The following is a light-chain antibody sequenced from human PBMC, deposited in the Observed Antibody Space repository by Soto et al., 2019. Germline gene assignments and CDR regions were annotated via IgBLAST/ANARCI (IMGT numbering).Light chain of an antibody. J-gene: IGKJ4*01. CDR1: QGISSY. Sequence: DIQLTQSPSFLSASVGDRVTITCRASQGISSYLAWYQQKPGKAPKLLIYAASTLQSGVPSRFSGSGSGTEFTLTISSLQPEDFATYYCQQLNIYPQFTFGSGPKVEIK. V-gene: IGKV1-9*01. CDR2: AAS. CDR3: QQLNIYPQFT.